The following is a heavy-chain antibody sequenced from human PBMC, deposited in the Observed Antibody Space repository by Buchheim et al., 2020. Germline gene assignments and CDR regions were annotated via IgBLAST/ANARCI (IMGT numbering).Heavy chain of an antibody. Sequence: EVQLVESGGDLVQPGGSLRLSCAASGFTFSAYNMNWVRQAPGKGLEWISYISMSGNIFYADSVRGRFTISRDNAKNSAYLQMNSLGAEDTAVYYCARDGGRFSTTWYDYWGLGTL. J-gene: IGHJ4*02. CDR2: ISMSGNI. V-gene: IGHV3-48*01. D-gene: IGHD6-13*01. CDR1: GFTFSAYN. CDR3: ARDGGRFSTTWYDY.